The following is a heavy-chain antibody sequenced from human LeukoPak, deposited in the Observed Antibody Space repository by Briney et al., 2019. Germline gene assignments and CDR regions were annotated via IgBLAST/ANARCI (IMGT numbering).Heavy chain of an antibody. J-gene: IGHJ4*02. Sequence: GGSLRLSCAASGFTFNRYNMNWVRRAPGKGLEWVSSISTSSSYIYYADSVRGRFTISRDNAKNSLYLQMNSLRAEDTAVYYCAKGGAGDYGTFDYWGQGTLVTVSS. CDR2: ISTSSSYI. CDR1: GFTFNRYN. CDR3: AKGGAGDYGTFDY. V-gene: IGHV3-21*04. D-gene: IGHD4-17*01.